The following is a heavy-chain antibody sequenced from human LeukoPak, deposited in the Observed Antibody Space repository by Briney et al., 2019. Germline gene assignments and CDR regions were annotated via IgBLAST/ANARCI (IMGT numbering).Heavy chain of an antibody. CDR3: ARDLSWVSGYELAAADRDGMDV. J-gene: IGHJ6*02. D-gene: IGHD6-13*01. CDR1: GFTFSSYG. V-gene: IGHV3-33*01. Sequence: GGSLRLSCAASGFTFSSYGMHWVRQAPGKGLEWVAVIWYDGSNKYYADSVKGRFTISRDNSKNTLYLQMNSLRAEDTAVYYCARDLSWVSGYELAAADRDGMDVWGQGTTVTVSS. CDR2: IWYDGSNK.